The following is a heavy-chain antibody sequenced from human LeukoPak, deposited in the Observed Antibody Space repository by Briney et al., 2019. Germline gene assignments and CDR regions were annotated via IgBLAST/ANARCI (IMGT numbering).Heavy chain of an antibody. CDR2: ISSSSSYI. D-gene: IGHD3-9*01. J-gene: IGHJ4*02. V-gene: IGHV3-21*01. CDR3: ARGLTGYYTKTYYFDY. CDR1: GFTFSSYS. Sequence: GGSLRLSCAASGFTFSSYSMNWVRQAPGKGLEWVSSISSSSSYIYYADLVKGRFTISRDNAKNSLYLQMNSLRAEDTAVYYCARGLTGYYTKTYYFDYWGQGTLVTVSS.